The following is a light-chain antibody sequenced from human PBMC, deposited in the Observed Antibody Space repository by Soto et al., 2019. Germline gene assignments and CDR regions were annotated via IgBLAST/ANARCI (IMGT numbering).Light chain of an antibody. CDR2: GAS. Sequence: ELVMTQSPATLSVSPGERVTLSCRASQSVSNNLAWYLQKPGQAPRLLIYGASTRATGIPARFSGSGSGTEFTLTISSLQSEDFAVYYCQQYSNWPPWTFGQGTKVEIK. V-gene: IGKV3-15*01. CDR3: QQYSNWPPWT. J-gene: IGKJ1*01. CDR1: QSVSNN.